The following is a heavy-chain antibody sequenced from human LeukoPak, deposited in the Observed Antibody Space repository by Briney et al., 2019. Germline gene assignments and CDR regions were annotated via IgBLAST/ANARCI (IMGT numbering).Heavy chain of an antibody. CDR3: ARDKGMRGSNYYLHY. CDR1: GYIFTNYY. V-gene: IGHV1-46*01. CDR2: ITPSGDST. D-gene: IGHD2/OR15-2a*01. J-gene: IGHJ4*02. Sequence: ASVKVSCKASGYIFTNYYLHWVRQAPGHGLEWMGIITPSGDSTTYAQNFRGRVTMTTDTSTSTVYMELSSLRSDDAAVYYCARDKGMRGSNYYLHYWGQGSLVTVSS.